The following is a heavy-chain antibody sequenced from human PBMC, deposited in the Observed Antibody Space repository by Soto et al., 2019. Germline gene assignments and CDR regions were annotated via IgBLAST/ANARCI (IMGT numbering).Heavy chain of an antibody. Sequence: SETLSLTCTVSCGSVSSGSYYWSWIRQPPVKGLEWIGYIYYSGSTNYNPSLKSRVTISVDTSKNQFSLKLSSVTAADTAVYYCARHYDYVWGSYLYFDYWGQGTLVTVSS. CDR2: IYYSGST. D-gene: IGHD3-16*01. V-gene: IGHV4-61*01. J-gene: IGHJ4*02. CDR1: CGSVSSGSYY. CDR3: ARHYDYVWGSYLYFDY.